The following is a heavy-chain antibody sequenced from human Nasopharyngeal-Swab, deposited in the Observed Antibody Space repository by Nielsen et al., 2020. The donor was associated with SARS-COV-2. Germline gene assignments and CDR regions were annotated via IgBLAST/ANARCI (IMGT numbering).Heavy chain of an antibody. CDR3: ARGDPYYYGMDV. J-gene: IGHJ6*02. V-gene: IGHV3-53*01. Sequence: VRQMPGKGLEWVSVIYSGGSTYYADSVKGRFTISRDNSKNTLYLQMNSLRAEGTAVYYCARGDPYYYGMDVWGQGTTVTVSS. CDR2: IYSGGST.